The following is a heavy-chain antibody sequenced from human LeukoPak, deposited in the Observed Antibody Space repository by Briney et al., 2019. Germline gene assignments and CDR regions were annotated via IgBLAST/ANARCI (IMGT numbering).Heavy chain of an antibody. CDR1: GFRFSRYW. D-gene: IGHD3-9*01. CDR3: TGIDAA. V-gene: IGHV3-7*03. J-gene: IGHJ5*02. Sequence: GGSLRLSCVASGFRFSRYWMHWVRQAPGKGLEWVATINLGGSNKYYVDSVMGRFTISRDDARNSLHLQMNSLRVEDTAVYYCTGIDAAWGQGPLVTVSS. CDR2: INLGGSNK.